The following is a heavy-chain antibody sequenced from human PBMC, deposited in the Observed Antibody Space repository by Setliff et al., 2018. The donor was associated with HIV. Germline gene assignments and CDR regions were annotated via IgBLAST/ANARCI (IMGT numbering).Heavy chain of an antibody. D-gene: IGHD3-9*01. Sequence: GGSLRLSCAASGFTFPDSAMTWVRQAPGKGLEWVSVISASGGSTYYADSVKGRFTISRDNAKNSVYLQVNSLRVEDTAMYYCARDQDWAFDYWGQGTLVTVSS. CDR1: GFTFPDSA. V-gene: IGHV3-23*01. J-gene: IGHJ4*02. CDR3: ARDQDWAFDY. CDR2: ISASGGST.